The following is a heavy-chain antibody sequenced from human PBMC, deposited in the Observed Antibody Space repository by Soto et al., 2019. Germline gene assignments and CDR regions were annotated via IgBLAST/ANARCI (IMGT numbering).Heavy chain of an antibody. Sequence: QVQLEQWGAGLLKSSETLSLTCSVFGGSFSGYYWNWIRQSPGKGLEWIAEIIHTGDTHYNPSLKTRVTVSLDTSKEQVSLSLRSVTAADTAVYYCARGIIRDYRRYMDVWGKGTTVTVSS. J-gene: IGHJ6*03. V-gene: IGHV4-34*01. CDR3: ARGIIRDYRRYMDV. CDR1: GGSFSGYY. D-gene: IGHD3-16*01. CDR2: IIHTGDT.